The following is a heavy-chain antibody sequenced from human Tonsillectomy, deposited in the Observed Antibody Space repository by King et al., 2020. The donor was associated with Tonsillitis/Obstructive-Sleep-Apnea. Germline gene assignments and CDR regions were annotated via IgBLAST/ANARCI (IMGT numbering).Heavy chain of an antibody. CDR3: ARAHWYYDFWSGPPPPEYYMDV. Sequence: VQLVESGGGLVQPGGSLRLSCAASGFTFSSYWMHWVRQAPGKGLVWVSRINSDGSSTSYADSVKGRFTISRDNAKNTLYLQMNSLRAEDTAVYYCARAHWYYDFWSGPPPPEYYMDVWGKGTTVTVSS. D-gene: IGHD3-3*01. J-gene: IGHJ6*03. V-gene: IGHV3-74*01. CDR1: GFTFSSYW. CDR2: INSDGSST.